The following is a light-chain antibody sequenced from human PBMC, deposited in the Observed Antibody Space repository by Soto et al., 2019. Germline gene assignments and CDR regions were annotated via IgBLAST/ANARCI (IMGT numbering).Light chain of an antibody. CDR1: TSDLGGYNY. V-gene: IGLV2-14*01. J-gene: IGLJ1*01. CDR2: EVS. Sequence: QSVLTQPASVSGSPGQSITISCTGTTSDLGGYNYVSWYQQHPGKVPNLMIYEVSNRPSGVCNRFSGSKSGNTASLTISGLQAEDEADYYCCSYSSSTDYVFGTGTKGTVL. CDR3: CSYSSSTDYV.